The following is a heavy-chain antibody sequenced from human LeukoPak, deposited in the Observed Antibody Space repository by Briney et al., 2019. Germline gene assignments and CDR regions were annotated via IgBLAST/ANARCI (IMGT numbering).Heavy chain of an antibody. Sequence: GASVKVSCKASGYTFTGYYMHWVRQAPGQGLEWMGWINPNSGGTNYAQKFQGRVTMTRDTSISTAYMELSRLRSDDTAVYYCALNIVVVPAATSPPGYSSPPWGQGTLVTVSS. CDR3: ALNIVVVPAATSPPGYSSPP. V-gene: IGHV1-2*02. D-gene: IGHD2-2*01. J-gene: IGHJ4*02. CDR2: INPNSGGT. CDR1: GYTFTGYY.